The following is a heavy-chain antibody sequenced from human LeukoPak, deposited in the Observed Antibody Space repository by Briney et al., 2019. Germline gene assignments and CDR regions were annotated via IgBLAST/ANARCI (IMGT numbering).Heavy chain of an antibody. Sequence: GGSLRLPCAASGFTVSSNYMSWVRQAPGKGLEWVSVIYSGGSTYYADSVKGRFTISRDNSKNTLYLQMDSLGVDDTAVYYCATTRYSSGWYDYWGQGTLVTVSS. CDR3: ATTRYSSGWYDY. V-gene: IGHV3-53*01. CDR1: GFTVSSNY. CDR2: IYSGGST. D-gene: IGHD6-13*01. J-gene: IGHJ4*02.